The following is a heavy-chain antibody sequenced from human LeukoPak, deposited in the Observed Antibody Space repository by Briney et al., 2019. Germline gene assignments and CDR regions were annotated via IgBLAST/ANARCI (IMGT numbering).Heavy chain of an antibody. CDR1: GYTLTELS. D-gene: IGHD6-19*01. V-gene: IGHV1-24*01. CDR3: AREGIAVAGVDY. Sequence: ASVKVSCKVSGYTLTELSIHWVRQAPGKGLEWMGGFDPEDGETIYAQKFQGRVTMTEDTSTDTAYMELSSLRSEDTAVYYCAREGIAVAGVDYWGQGTLVTVSS. J-gene: IGHJ4*02. CDR2: FDPEDGET.